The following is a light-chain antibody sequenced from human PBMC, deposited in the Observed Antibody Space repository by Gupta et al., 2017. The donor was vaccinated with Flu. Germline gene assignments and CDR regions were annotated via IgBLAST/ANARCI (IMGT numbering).Light chain of an antibody. CDR1: QSVLYSSNTPNY. J-gene: IGKJ3*01. CDR3: QQEDSTPFT. V-gene: IGKV4-1*01. CDR2: WAS. Sequence: DIVMTQSPDSLAVSLGERPTLTCTSSQSVLYSSNTPNYLAWYQQKPGQPPTLLIYWASTRQYGVPDRFSGSGCGTDFTLTISSLQAEDVAVYYCQQEDSTPFTFGHGTTVDIK.